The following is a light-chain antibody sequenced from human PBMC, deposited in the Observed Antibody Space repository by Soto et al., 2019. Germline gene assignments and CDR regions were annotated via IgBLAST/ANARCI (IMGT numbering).Light chain of an antibody. CDR2: GTS. CDR1: QSVNSNY. Sequence: EIVMTQSPGALSLSPGERATLSCRASQSVNSNYLAWYQQKPGQAPRLLIYGTSTRATGIPDRFSGSGSGTDFTLTISRLEPEDSAVYYCQQYGSSPTWTFGQGTKVDI. CDR3: QQYGSSPTWT. V-gene: IGKV3-20*01. J-gene: IGKJ1*01.